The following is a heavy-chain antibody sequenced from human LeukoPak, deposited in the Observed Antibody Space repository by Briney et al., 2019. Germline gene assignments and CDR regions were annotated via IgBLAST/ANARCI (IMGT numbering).Heavy chain of an antibody. V-gene: IGHV3-23*01. CDR2: ISNSGGST. CDR3: ARDLGMTDGDYVSYFDY. Sequence: GGSLRLSCAASGFTFASYAMNWVRQAPGKGLEWVSVISNSGGSTYYADSVKGRFTISRDNSKNTLYLQMNSLRAEDTALYYCARDLGMTDGDYVSYFDYWGQGTLVTVSS. CDR1: GFTFASYA. J-gene: IGHJ4*02. D-gene: IGHD4-17*01.